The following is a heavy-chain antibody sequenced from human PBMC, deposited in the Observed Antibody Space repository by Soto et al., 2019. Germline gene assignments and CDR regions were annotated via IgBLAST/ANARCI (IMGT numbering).Heavy chain of an antibody. CDR3: ASSVKFPDPQGGFDY. V-gene: IGHV1-46*01. D-gene: IGHD4-4*01. J-gene: IGHJ4*02. CDR1: GYTFTSYY. Sequence: ASVKVSCKASGYTFTSYYMHWVRQAPGQGLEWMGIINPSGGSTSYAQKFQGRVTMTRDTSTSTVYMELSSLRSEDTAVYYCASSVKFPDPQGGFDYWGQGTLVTVSS. CDR2: INPSGGST.